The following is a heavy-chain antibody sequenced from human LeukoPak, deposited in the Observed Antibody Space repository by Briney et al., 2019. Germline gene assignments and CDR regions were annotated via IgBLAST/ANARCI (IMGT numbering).Heavy chain of an antibody. CDR3: ARSPQNREHDY. J-gene: IGHJ4*02. CDR1: GGSISSSSYY. V-gene: IGHV4-39*01. Sequence: SETLSLTCTVSGGSISSSSYYWGWIRQPPGKGLEGIGSIYYSGSTYYNPYLKSRVTISVDTSKNQFSLKLSSVTAADTAVYYCARSPQNREHDYWGQGTLVTVSS. CDR2: IYYSGST.